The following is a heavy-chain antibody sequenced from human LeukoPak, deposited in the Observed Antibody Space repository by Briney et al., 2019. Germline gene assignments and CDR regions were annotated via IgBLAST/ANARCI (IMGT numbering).Heavy chain of an antibody. CDR2: MNPNSGNT. CDR1: GYTFTSYD. Sequence: ASVKVSCKASGYTFTSYDINWVRQATGQGLEWMGWMNPNSGNTGYAQKFQGRVTMTRNTSISTAYMELSSLRSDDTAVYYCARVIDTAMANDYWGQGTLVTVSS. CDR3: ARVIDTAMANDY. D-gene: IGHD5-18*01. V-gene: IGHV1-8*01. J-gene: IGHJ4*02.